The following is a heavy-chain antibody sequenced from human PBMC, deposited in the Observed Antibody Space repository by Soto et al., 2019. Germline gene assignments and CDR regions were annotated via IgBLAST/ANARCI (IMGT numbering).Heavy chain of an antibody. CDR1: GYTFTRYA. CDR3: ARDPPQYYYDSSGYYLDY. J-gene: IGHJ4*02. D-gene: IGHD3-22*01. Sequence: ASVKVSCKASGYTFTRYAMHWVRQAPGQRLEWMGWINAGNGNTKYSQKFQGRVTITRDTSASTAYMELSSLRSEDTAVYYCARDPPQYYYDSSGYYLDYWGQGTLVTVSS. CDR2: INAGNGNT. V-gene: IGHV1-3*01.